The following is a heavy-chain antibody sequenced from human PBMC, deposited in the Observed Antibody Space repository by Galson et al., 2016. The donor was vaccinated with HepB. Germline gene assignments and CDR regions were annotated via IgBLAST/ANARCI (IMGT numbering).Heavy chain of an antibody. D-gene: IGHD4-23*01. J-gene: IGHJ5*02. V-gene: IGHV1-69*13. CDR1: GGTFESFA. CDR3: ARALDYGGNSDH. Sequence: SVKVSCKASGGTFESFAISWVRQAPGQGLEWMGGIIPFFATANYAQKFRGRVTITADESTSTAYLELSSLRSDDTAVYYCARALDYGGNSDHWGQGTLVTVSS. CDR2: IIPFFATA.